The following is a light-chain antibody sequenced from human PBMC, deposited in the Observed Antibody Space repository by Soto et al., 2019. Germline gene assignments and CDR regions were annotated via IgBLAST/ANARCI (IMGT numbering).Light chain of an antibody. CDR2: DVY. CDR1: RTDGDGHDY. Sequence: QSYLTQPASVSGSPGQSIAISCIGVRTDGDGHDYVSWYQQHPGQAPQLIIYDVYNRPSGVSDRFSGSKSGNTASLVISGLQAEDEADYLCTSYTASSPVYVFGAGTKVTVL. CDR3: TSYTASSPVYV. V-gene: IGLV2-14*03. J-gene: IGLJ1*01.